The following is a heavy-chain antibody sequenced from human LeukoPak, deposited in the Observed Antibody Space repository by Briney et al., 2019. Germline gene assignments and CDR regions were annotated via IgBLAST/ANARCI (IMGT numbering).Heavy chain of an antibody. D-gene: IGHD3-22*01. V-gene: IGHV3-9*01. J-gene: IGHJ3*02. CDR1: GFTFEDYG. CDR3: VRGPRYYDDSGFHYGVFDI. Sequence: GGSLRLSCAASGFTFEDYGMHWVRHVPGKGLEWVSGLSSDSNHIDYADSVKGRFTISRDNSKNTLSLQMNSLTADDTAVYYCVRGPRYYDDSGFHYGVFDIWGQGTMVTVSS. CDR2: LSSDSNHI.